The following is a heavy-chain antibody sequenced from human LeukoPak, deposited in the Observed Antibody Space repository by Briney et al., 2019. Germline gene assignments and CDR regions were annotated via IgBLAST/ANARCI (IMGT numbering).Heavy chain of an antibody. J-gene: IGHJ4*02. Sequence: PGGSLRLSCAASGITVSSNYMSWVRQAPRMGLEWVSVIYSGGSTDYVDSVKGRFTISRDNSENTLYLQVSSLRAEDTAMYYCAKRDRPCSGDCSAPYYFDYWGQGTLVTVSS. CDR1: GITVSSNY. D-gene: IGHD2-21*02. V-gene: IGHV3-66*01. CDR2: IYSGGST. CDR3: AKRDRPCSGDCSAPYYFDY.